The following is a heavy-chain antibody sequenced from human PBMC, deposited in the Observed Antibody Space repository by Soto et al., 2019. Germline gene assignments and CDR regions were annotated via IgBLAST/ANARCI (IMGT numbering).Heavy chain of an antibody. CDR1: GGSFSGYY. CDR3: AREPQTGTSPYYFDY. V-gene: IGHV4-34*01. Sequence: SETLSLTCAVYGGSFSGYYWSWIRQPPGKGLEWIGEINHSGSTNYNPSLKSRVTISVDTSKNQFSLKLSSVTAADTAVYYCAREPQTGTSPYYFDYWGQGTLVTVSS. CDR2: INHSGST. J-gene: IGHJ4*02. D-gene: IGHD1-7*01.